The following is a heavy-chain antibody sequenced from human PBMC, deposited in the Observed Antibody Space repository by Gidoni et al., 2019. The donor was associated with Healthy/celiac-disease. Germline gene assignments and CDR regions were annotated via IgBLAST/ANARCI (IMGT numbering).Heavy chain of an antibody. J-gene: IGHJ1*01. V-gene: IGHV3-30-3*01. Sequence: QVQLVESGGGVVQPGRSLRLACAASGFTFSSYAMHWVRQAPGKGLEWVAVISYDGSNKYYADSVKGRFTISRDKSKNTLYLQMNSLRAEDTAVYYCARWEYFQHWGQGTLVTVSS. CDR3: ARWEYFQH. CDR2: ISYDGSNK. CDR1: GFTFSSYA.